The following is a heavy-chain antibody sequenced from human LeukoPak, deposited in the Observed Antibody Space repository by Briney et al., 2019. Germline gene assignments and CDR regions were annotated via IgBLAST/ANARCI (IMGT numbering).Heavy chain of an antibody. D-gene: IGHD3-22*01. V-gene: IGHV1-18*01. J-gene: IGHJ4*02. CDR1: GYAFTSYG. CDR3: ARAFRHYDSSSPGY. CDR2: ISAYNGNT. Sequence: GASVKVSCKASGYAFTSYGISWLRQAPGQGLEWMGWISAYNGNTNYAQKLQGRVTMTTDTSTSTAYMELRSLRSDDTALYYCARAFRHYDSSSPGYWGQGTLVTVSS.